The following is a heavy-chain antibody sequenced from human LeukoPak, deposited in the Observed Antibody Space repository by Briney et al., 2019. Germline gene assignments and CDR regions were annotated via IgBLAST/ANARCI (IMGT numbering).Heavy chain of an antibody. J-gene: IGHJ4*02. Sequence: PGGSLRLSCAASGFTFSSYGMHWVRQAPGKGLEWVAVISYDGSNKYYADSVKGRFTISRDNSKNTLYLQMNSLRAEDTAVYYCAKDRQPYYDFWSGYYGYYFDYWGQGTPVTVSS. CDR3: AKDRQPYYDFWSGYYGYYFDY. CDR1: GFTFSSYG. V-gene: IGHV3-30*18. CDR2: ISYDGSNK. D-gene: IGHD3-3*01.